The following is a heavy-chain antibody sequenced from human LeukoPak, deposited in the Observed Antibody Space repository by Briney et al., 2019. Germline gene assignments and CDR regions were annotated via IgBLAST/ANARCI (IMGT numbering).Heavy chain of an antibody. J-gene: IGHJ3*02. Sequence: VASVKVSCKASGYTFTAYYTHWVRQAPGQGLEWMGWINPDSGGTNYAQRFQGRVTMTRDTSISTAYMELSRLRSDDTAMYYCARDPQSGGFDAFDIWGQGTMVTVSS. CDR3: ARDPQSGGFDAFDI. V-gene: IGHV1-2*02. CDR2: INPDSGGT. CDR1: GYTFTAYY. D-gene: IGHD1-26*01.